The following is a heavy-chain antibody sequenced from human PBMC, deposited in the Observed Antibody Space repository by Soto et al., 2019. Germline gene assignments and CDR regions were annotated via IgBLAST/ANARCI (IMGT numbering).Heavy chain of an antibody. V-gene: IGHV3-21*01. CDR1: GFTFSSYN. J-gene: IGHJ3*02. CDR3: AREYSSTTGKAFDI. D-gene: IGHD2-2*01. CDR2: ISRTNI. Sequence: PGGSLRLSCAASGFTFSSYNMNWVRQAPGKGLEWVSSISRTNIYYVDSVKGRFTISRDNAKNSLYLQMNSLRAEDTAVYYCAREYSSTTGKAFDIWGQGTMVTVSS.